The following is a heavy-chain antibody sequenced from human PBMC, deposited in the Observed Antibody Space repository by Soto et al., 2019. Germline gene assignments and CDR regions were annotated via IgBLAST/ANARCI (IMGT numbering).Heavy chain of an antibody. Sequence: GASVKVSCKASGYSFTDYHIHWVRQAPGQGLEWLGRINPKSGGTSTAQKFQGWVTMTTDTSISTASMELTRLTSDDTAIYYCARGDSTDCSNGVCSFFYNHDMDVWGQGTTVTVSS. V-gene: IGHV1-2*04. CDR3: ARGDSTDCSNGVCSFFYNHDMDV. CDR1: GYSFTDYH. J-gene: IGHJ6*02. CDR2: INPKSGGT. D-gene: IGHD2-8*01.